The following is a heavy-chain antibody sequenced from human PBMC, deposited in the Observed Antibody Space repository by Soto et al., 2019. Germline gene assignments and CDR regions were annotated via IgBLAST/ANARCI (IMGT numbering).Heavy chain of an antibody. CDR3: ARVPDR. CDR2: IYHSGST. D-gene: IGHD2-2*01. J-gene: IGHJ5*02. V-gene: IGHV4-30-2*01. Sequence: QLQLQESGSELVKPSQTLSLTCAVSGGSISSGGYSWSWIRQPPGKGLEWIGYIYHSGSTYYNPSLKSRVTISVDRSTNQFSLKLSSVTAADTAVYYCARVPDRWGQGTLVTVSS. CDR1: GGSISSGGYS.